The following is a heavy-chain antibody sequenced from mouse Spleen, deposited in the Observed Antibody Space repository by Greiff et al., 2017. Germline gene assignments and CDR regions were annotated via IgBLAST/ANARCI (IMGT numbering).Heavy chain of an antibody. CDR3: ARWRNYDYDGFAY. J-gene: IGHJ3*01. D-gene: IGHD2-4*01. CDR2: INPNNGGT. CDR1: GYTFTDYN. Sequence: EVQVVESGPELVKPGASVKMSCKASGYTFTDYNMHWVKQSHGKSLEWIGYINPNNGGTSYNQKFKGKATLTVNKSSSTAYMELRSLTSEDSAVYYCARWRNYDYDGFAYWGQGTLVTVSA. V-gene: IGHV1-22*01.